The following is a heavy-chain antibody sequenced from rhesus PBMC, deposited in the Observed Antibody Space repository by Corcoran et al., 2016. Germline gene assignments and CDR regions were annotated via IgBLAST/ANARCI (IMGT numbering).Heavy chain of an antibody. CDR3: ARGRHDFGY. Sequence: QVQLQESGPGLGKSSETLSLTCGGFGCPFSGFFWGWTRPPPGKGLEWIGYMSVRSGSTDYNPSLRSRVTISTDTSKNQLSLKLRSVTAADTAVYYCARGRHDFGYWGRGVLVTVSS. V-gene: IGHV4-165*01. CDR1: GCPFSGFF. J-gene: IGHJ4*01. D-gene: IGHD3-9*01. CDR2: MSVRSGST.